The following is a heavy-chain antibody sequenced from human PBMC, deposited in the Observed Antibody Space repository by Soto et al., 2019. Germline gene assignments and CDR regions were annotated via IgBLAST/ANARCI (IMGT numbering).Heavy chain of an antibody. V-gene: IGHV4-34*01. CDR1: GGSFSGYY. Sequence: PSETLSLTCAVYGGSFSGYYWSWIRQPPGKGLEWIGEINHSGSTNYNPSLKSRVTISVDTSKNQFSLKLSSVTAADTAVYYCARGLGAKRGYCSGGSCYSNWFDPWGQGTLVTVSS. CDR2: INHSGST. J-gene: IGHJ5*02. CDR3: ARGLGAKRGYCSGGSCYSNWFDP. D-gene: IGHD2-15*01.